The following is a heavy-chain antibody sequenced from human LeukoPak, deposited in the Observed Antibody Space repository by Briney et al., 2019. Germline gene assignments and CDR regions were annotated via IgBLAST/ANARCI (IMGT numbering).Heavy chain of an antibody. D-gene: IGHD5-18*01. Sequence: GGSLRLSCAASGFTFSSYSMNWVRQAPGKGLEWVSSISSSSSYIYYADSVKGRFTISRDNAKNSLYLQMNSLRAEDTAVYYCARKGRGYSYGFDYWGQGTLVTVSS. CDR3: ARKGRGYSYGFDY. V-gene: IGHV3-21*01. CDR2: ISSSSSYI. J-gene: IGHJ4*02. CDR1: GFTFSSYS.